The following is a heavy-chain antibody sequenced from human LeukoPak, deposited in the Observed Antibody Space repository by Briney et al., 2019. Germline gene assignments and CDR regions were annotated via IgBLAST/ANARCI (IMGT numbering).Heavy chain of an antibody. V-gene: IGHV4-38-2*02. J-gene: IGHJ4*02. D-gene: IGHD3-10*01. CDR3: ARHSGGVY. Sequence: PSETLSLTCTVSGFSIIRGYYWGWIRQPPGKGLEWIGSIYYSGSTYYNPSLKSRVTISVDTSKNQFSLKLSSVTAADTAVYYCARHSGGVYWGQGTLVTVSS. CDR2: IYYSGST. CDR1: GFSIIRGYY.